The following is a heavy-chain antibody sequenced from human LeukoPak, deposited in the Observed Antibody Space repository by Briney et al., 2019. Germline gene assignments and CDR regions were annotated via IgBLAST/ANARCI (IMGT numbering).Heavy chain of an antibody. J-gene: IGHJ4*02. CDR3: AREDDWNYEDY. CDR2: ISDNSYWI. Sequence: GGSLRLSCAASGFTFSTYSMSWVRQAPGKGLEWVSSISDNSYWIYYADSVEGRFIISRDNAKNSLYLQMNSLRAEDTAIYFCAREDDWNYEDYWGQGTLVTVSS. V-gene: IGHV3-21*01. D-gene: IGHD1-7*01. CDR1: GFTFSTYS.